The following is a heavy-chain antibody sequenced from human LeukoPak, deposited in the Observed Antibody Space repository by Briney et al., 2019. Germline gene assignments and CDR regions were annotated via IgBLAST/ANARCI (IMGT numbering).Heavy chain of an antibody. CDR2: IYHSGST. J-gene: IGHJ4*02. Sequence: SETLSLTCAVSGYSISSGYYWGWIRQPPGKGLEWIGCIYHSGSTFYNPSLKSRVTISVDTSKNQFSLKLSSVTAADTAVYYCARHKMVRGVIFYYWGQGTLVTVSS. V-gene: IGHV4-38-2*01. D-gene: IGHD3-10*01. CDR1: GYSISSGYY. CDR3: ARHKMVRGVIFYY.